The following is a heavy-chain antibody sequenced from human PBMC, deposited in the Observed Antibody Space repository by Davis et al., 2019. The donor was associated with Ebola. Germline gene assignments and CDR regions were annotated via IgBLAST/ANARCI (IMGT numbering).Heavy chain of an antibody. CDR1: GFTFGYYA. CDR3: SRGRTVTGSKYYFDY. D-gene: IGHD3-9*01. J-gene: IGHJ4*02. Sequence: PGGSLRLSCTASGFTFGYYAMSWVRQAPGKGLEWVGLIRSKAYGGTTEYAAPVRGRFIILRDDSKSIAYLQMNGLKTEDIDVYYCSRGRTVTGSKYYFDYWGQGTLVTVSS. V-gene: IGHV3-49*04. CDR2: IRSKAYGGTT.